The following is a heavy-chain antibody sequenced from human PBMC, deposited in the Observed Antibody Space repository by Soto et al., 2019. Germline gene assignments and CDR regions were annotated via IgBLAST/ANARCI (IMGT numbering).Heavy chain of an antibody. J-gene: IGHJ5*02. CDR1: GYPFTSDC. Sequence: ASVKVSCTASGYPFTSDCISWVQQAPGQGLEWMVWIIAYNGNTNYAQKLQVRASLTTEKSSRTAYMEMSSLRPDDTAVYYCARDQVAVAGADHWFDPWGQGTQVTVSS. V-gene: IGHV1-18*04. CDR2: IIAYNGNT. D-gene: IGHD6-19*01. CDR3: ARDQVAVAGADHWFDP.